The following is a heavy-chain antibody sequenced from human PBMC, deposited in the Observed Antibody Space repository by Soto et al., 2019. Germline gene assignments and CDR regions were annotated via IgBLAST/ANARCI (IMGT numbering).Heavy chain of an antibody. CDR1: GYTFTSYY. D-gene: IGHD3-22*01. J-gene: IGHJ4*02. V-gene: IGHV1-46*01. CDR3: ARDSQYYYDSSGYYPGGY. Sequence: ASVKVSCKASGYTFTSYYMHWVRQAPGQGLEWMGIINPSGGSTSYAQKFQGRVTMTRDTSTSTVYMELSSLRSEDTAVYYCARDSQYYYDSSGYYPGGYWGQGTLVTVSS. CDR2: INPSGGST.